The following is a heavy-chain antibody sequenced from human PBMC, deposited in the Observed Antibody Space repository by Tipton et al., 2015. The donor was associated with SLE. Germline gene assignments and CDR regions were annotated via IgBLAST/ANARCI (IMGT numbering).Heavy chain of an antibody. J-gene: IGHJ3*02. D-gene: IGHD3-16*02. Sequence: TLSLTCTVFGGSISSSSYYWSWIRQPPGKGLEWIGYIYYSGSTYYNPSLKSRVTISVDTSKNQFSLKLSSVTAADTAVYYCARDLSIADAFDIWGQGTMGTVSS. CDR3: ARDLSIADAFDI. CDR1: GGSISSSSYY. CDR2: IYYSGST. V-gene: IGHV4-30-4*08.